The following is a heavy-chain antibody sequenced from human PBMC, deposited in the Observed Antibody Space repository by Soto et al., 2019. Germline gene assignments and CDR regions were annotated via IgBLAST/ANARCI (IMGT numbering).Heavy chain of an antibody. D-gene: IGHD3-22*01. J-gene: IGHJ6*02. CDR1: GFTFGDYA. CDR2: IRSKAYGGTT. CDR3: TKPRLYYDSSGYAPGV. V-gene: IGHV3-49*03. Sequence: GGSLRLSCTASGFTFGDYAMSWFRQAPGKGLEWVGFIRSKAYGGTTEYAASVKGRFTISRDDSKSIAYLQMNSLKTEDTAVYYCTKPRLYYDSSGYAPGVWGQGTTVTVSS.